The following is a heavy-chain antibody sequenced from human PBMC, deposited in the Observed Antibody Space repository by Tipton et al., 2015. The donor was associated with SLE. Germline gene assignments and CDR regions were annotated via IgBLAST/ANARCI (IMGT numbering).Heavy chain of an antibody. CDR1: GFTFSSYA. D-gene: IGHD2-21*01. CDR3: AREAYETAFDI. CDR2: ISDDGSET. J-gene: IGHJ3*02. Sequence: SLRLSCAASGFTFSSYAMDWVRQTPGKGLEWVAQISDDGSETYYADSVKGRFTISRDDSKNTLYLQMNSLRVEDTALYYCAREAYETAFDIWGQGTMVTVS. V-gene: IGHV3-30-3*01.